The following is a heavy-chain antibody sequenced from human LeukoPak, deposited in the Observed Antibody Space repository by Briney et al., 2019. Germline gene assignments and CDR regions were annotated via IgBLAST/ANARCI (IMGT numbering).Heavy chain of an antibody. CDR3: ARDPDRYYYGSGSYYTPFDY. V-gene: IGHV1-2*02. Sequence: ASVKVSCKASGYTFTGYYMHWVRQAPGQGLEWMGWINPNSGGTNYAQKLQGRVTMTTDTSTSTAYMELRSLRSDDTAVYYCARDPDRYYYGSGSYYTPFDYWGQGTLVTVSS. CDR1: GYTFTGYY. J-gene: IGHJ4*02. CDR2: INPNSGGT. D-gene: IGHD3-10*01.